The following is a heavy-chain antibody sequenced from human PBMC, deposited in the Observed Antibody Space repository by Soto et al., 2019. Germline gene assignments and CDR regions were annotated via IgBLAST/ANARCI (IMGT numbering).Heavy chain of an antibody. CDR1: AFTFSIYS. CDR2: ISSSSSTI. J-gene: IGHJ6*02. Sequence: GGSLGLSCAASAFTFSIYSMNWVRHAPGKGLEWVSYISSSSSTIYYADSVKGRFTISRDNAKNSLYLQMNSLRDEDTAVYYCAREPSVVYYYYGMDVWGQGTTVTVSS. V-gene: IGHV3-48*02. CDR3: AREPSVVYYYYGMDV.